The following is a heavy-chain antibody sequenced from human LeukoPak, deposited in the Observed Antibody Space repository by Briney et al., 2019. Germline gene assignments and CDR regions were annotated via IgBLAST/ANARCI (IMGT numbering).Heavy chain of an antibody. CDR2: IYYTGTT. CDR1: GGSISTYF. Sequence: PSETLSLTCTVSGGSISTYFWTWIRQFPGKGLGWIGYIYYTGTTSYNPSLKSRVTISVDTSKNQFSLSLSSVTAADTAVYYCARYHQPSGPNWLDRWGQGTLVTVSS. D-gene: IGHD2-15*01. CDR3: ARYHQPSGPNWLDR. V-gene: IGHV4-59*01. J-gene: IGHJ5*02.